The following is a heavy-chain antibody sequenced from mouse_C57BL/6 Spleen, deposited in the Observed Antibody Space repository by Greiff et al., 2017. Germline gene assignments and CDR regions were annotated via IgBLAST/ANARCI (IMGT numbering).Heavy chain of an antibody. CDR3: ARSDYYGSIYYFDY. D-gene: IGHD1-1*01. V-gene: IGHV1-82*01. CDR2: IYPGDGDT. Sequence: QVQLQQSGPELVKPGASVKISCKASGYAFSSSWMNWVKQRPGKGLEWIGRIYPGDGDTNYNGKFKGKATLTADKSSSTAYMQLSSLTSEDSAVYFCARSDYYGSIYYFDYWGQGTTLTVSS. CDR1: GYAFSSSW. J-gene: IGHJ2*01.